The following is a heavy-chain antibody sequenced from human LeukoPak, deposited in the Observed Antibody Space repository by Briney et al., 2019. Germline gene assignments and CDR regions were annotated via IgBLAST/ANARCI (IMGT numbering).Heavy chain of an antibody. CDR2: INHSGST. CDR1: GGSFSGYY. D-gene: IGHD7-27*01. J-gene: IGHJ5*02. Sequence: SETLSLTCAVYGGSFSGYYWSWIRQPPGKGLEWIGEINHSGSTNYNPPLKSRVTISVDTSKNQFSLKLSSVTAADTAVYYCARDPMSHWGPDWFDPWGQGTLVTVSS. V-gene: IGHV4-34*01. CDR3: ARDPMSHWGPDWFDP.